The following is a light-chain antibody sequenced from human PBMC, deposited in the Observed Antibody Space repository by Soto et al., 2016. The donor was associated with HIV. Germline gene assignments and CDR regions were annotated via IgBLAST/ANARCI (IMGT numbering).Light chain of an antibody. CDR1: QNIKSW. V-gene: IGKV1-5*03. Sequence: DIQMTQSPSTLSASVGDRVTITCRATQNIKSWLAWYQQKPGKPPNLLIYKASNLQNGVPSRFSGSGSGTEFTLSINSLQPDDFATYYCQQFGNKPYTFGQGTKLEIK. CDR2: KAS. CDR3: QQFGNKPYT. J-gene: IGKJ2*01.